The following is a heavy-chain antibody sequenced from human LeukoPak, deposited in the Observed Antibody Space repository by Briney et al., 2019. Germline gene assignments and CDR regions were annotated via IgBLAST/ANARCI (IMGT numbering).Heavy chain of an antibody. D-gene: IGHD6-19*01. CDR2: ISSSGSAI. J-gene: IGHJ5*02. V-gene: IGHV3-48*03. CDR3: ANTRIAVAGGNWFDP. Sequence: PGGSLRLSCAASGFTFSSYEMNWVRQAPGKGLEWVSYISSSGSAIYYADSVKGRFTISRDNSKNTLYLQMNSLRAEDTAVYYCANTRIAVAGGNWFDPWGQGTLVTVSS. CDR1: GFTFSSYE.